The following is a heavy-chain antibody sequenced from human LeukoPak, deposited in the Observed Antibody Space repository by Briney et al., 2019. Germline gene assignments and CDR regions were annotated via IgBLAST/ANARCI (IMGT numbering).Heavy chain of an antibody. CDR1: GFTFSDYW. Sequence: GGSLRLSCAASGFTFSDYWMSWVRQAPGKGLEWVAVISYDGSNKYYADSVKGRFTISRDNSKNTLYLQMNSLRAEDTAVYYCASGYDWGQGTLVTVSS. D-gene: IGHD5-18*01. V-gene: IGHV3-30*03. J-gene: IGHJ4*02. CDR3: ASGYD. CDR2: ISYDGSNK.